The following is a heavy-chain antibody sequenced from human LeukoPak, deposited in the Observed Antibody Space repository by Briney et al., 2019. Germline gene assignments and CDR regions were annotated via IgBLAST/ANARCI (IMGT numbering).Heavy chain of an antibody. CDR2: IYHSGST. V-gene: IGHV4-4*09. CDR3: ARGTWQLKYYMDV. J-gene: IGHJ6*03. CDR1: GDSISHYY. Sequence: SETLSLTCVVSGDSISHYYWSWIRQPPGKGLEWLGYIYHSGSTYYNPSLKSRVTISVDTSKNQFSLKLSSVTAADTAVYYCARGTWQLKYYMDVWGKGTTVTVSS. D-gene: IGHD6-6*01.